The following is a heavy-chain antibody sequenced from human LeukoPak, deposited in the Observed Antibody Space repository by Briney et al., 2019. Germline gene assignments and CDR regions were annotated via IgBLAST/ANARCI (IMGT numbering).Heavy chain of an antibody. J-gene: IGHJ4*02. Sequence: GGSLRLSCAASGFTFSSYSMNWVRQAPGKGLEWVSSISSSSSYIYYADSVKGRFTISRDNAKNSLYLQMNSLRAEDTAVYYCARDTSVGRIDYWGQGTLVTVSS. D-gene: IGHD1-14*01. CDR3: ARDTSVGRIDY. CDR1: GFTFSSYS. V-gene: IGHV3-21*01. CDR2: ISSSSSYI.